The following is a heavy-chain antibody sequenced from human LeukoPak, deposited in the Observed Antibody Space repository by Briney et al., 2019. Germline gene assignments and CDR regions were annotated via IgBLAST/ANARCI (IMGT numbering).Heavy chain of an antibody. J-gene: IGHJ6*02. V-gene: IGHV3-23*01. CDR3: AKVTSLRYYYYDMDV. CDR2: IRGSGGTT. CDR1: GFTFSSYA. Sequence: PGGSLRLSCAASGFTFSSYAMNWVRQAPGKGLEWVSAIRGSGGTTYYADSVKGRFTISRDNTRNTLYLQMNSLRAEDTAVYYCAKVTSLRYYYYDMDVWGQGTTVTVSS.